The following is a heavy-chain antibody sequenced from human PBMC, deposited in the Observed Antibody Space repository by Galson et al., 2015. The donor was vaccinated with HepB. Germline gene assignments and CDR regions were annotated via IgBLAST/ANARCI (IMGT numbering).Heavy chain of an antibody. CDR3: ARDGEADIVATILAWYFDL. CDR2: ISYDGSNK. D-gene: IGHD5-12*01. J-gene: IGHJ2*01. CDR1: GFTFSSYA. Sequence: SLRLSCAASGFTFSSYAVHWVRQAPGKGLEWVAVISYDGSNKYYADSVKGRFTISRDNSKNTLYLQMNSLRAEDTAVYYCARDGEADIVATILAWYFDLWGRGTLVTVSS. V-gene: IGHV3-30*04.